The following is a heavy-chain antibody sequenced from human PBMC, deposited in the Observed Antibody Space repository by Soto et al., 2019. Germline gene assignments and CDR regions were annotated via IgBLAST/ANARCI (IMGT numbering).Heavy chain of an antibody. J-gene: IGHJ5*02. V-gene: IGHV3-30*03. Sequence: HVQLAESGGGVVQPGRSLRLSCATSGFVSNDYDIHWVRQAPGKGLAWLASISYDGSNKYYADSVKGRFTISRDNSKNTLSLQINSRGAEDTAVYYCSRGIKGGLDAWGPGTLVTVSS. D-gene: IGHD2-21*01. CDR2: ISYDGSNK. CDR3: SRGIKGGLDA. CDR1: GFVSNDYD.